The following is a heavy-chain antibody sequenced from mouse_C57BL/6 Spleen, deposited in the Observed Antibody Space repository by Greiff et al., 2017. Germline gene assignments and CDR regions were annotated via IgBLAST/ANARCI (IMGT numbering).Heavy chain of an antibody. CDR3: AAYYSNYEAWFAY. CDR2: IHPSDSDT. Sequence: QVQLKQPGAELVKPGASVKVSCKASGYTFTSYWMHWVKQRPGQGLEWIGRIHPSDSDTNYNQKFKGKATLTVDKSSSTAYMQLSSLTSEDSAVYYCAAYYSNYEAWFAYWGQGTLVTVSA. V-gene: IGHV1-74*01. CDR1: GYTFTSYW. D-gene: IGHD2-5*01. J-gene: IGHJ3*01.